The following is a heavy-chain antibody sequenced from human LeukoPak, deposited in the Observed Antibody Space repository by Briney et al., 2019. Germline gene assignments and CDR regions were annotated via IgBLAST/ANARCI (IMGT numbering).Heavy chain of an antibody. Sequence: ASVKVSCKASGGTFSSYAISWVRQAPGQGLEWMGRIIPILGIANYAQKFQGRVTITADKSTSKAYMELSSLRSEDTAVYYCARDEDGYSGYEMDYWGQGTLVTVSS. V-gene: IGHV1-69*04. CDR3: ARDEDGYSGYEMDY. CDR2: IIPILGIA. CDR1: GGTFSSYA. J-gene: IGHJ4*02. D-gene: IGHD5-12*01.